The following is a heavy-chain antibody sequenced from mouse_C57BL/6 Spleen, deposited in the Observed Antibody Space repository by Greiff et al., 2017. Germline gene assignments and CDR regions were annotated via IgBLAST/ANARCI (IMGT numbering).Heavy chain of an antibody. Sequence: VQLQQPGAELVMPGASVKLSCKASGYTFTSYWMHWVKQRPGQGLEWIGEIDPSDSYTNYNQKFKGKSTLTVYKSSSTAYMQLSSLTSEDSAVYYCATITTVVAPFDYWGQGTTLTVSS. J-gene: IGHJ2*01. CDR1: GYTFTSYW. CDR3: ATITTVVAPFDY. V-gene: IGHV1-69*01. CDR2: IDPSDSYT. D-gene: IGHD1-1*01.